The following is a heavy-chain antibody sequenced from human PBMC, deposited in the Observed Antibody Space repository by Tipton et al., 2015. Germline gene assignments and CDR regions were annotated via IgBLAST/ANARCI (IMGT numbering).Heavy chain of an antibody. J-gene: IGHJ4*02. CDR3: VRGRYSYGSTGYYYFDS. Sequence: SLRLSCAASDFTFSSFGMHWVRQAPGKGLEWVAVIWNDGIRKDYADSVRGRFTISRDNSKDTLYLQMNSLRAEDTALYYRVRGRYSYGSTGYYYFDSWGQGTPVTVSS. CDR1: DFTFSSFG. D-gene: IGHD3-3*01. V-gene: IGHV3-33*08. CDR2: IWNDGIRK.